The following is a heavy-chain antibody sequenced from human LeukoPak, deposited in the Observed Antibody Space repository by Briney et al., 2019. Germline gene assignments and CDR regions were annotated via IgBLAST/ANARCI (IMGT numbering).Heavy chain of an antibody. J-gene: IGHJ4*02. V-gene: IGHV3-30*18. CDR3: AKDNPLDY. CDR1: GFTFSSYG. Sequence: GGSLRLSCAASGFTFSSYGMHWVRQAPGKELEWVTVISYDGNNKYYADSVKGRFTISRDNSKNTLYLHIKSLRAEDTAVYYCAKDNPLDYWGQGTLVIVSS. D-gene: IGHD1-14*01. CDR2: ISYDGNNK.